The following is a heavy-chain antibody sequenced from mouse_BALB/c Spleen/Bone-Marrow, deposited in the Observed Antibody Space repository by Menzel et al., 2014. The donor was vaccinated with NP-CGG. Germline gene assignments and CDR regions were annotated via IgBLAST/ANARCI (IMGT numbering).Heavy chain of an antibody. CDR3: ARHYYGTSYVGYSDY. Sequence: VQLQQSGAELVRPGALVKLSCKASGFNIKDYYMHWVKQRPEQGLEWIGWIDPENGNTIYDPKFQGKASITADTSSNXAYLQLSSLTSEDTAVYYCARHYYGTSYVGYSDYWGQGTTLTVSS. D-gene: IGHD1-1*01. CDR1: GFNIKDYY. V-gene: IGHV14-1*02. J-gene: IGHJ2*01. CDR2: IDPENGNT.